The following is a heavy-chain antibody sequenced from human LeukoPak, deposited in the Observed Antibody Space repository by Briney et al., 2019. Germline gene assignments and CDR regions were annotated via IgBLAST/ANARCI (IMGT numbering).Heavy chain of an antibody. D-gene: IGHD4-17*01. CDR1: GYIFTDYY. V-gene: IGHV1/OR15-1*04. J-gene: IGHJ4*02. CDR3: ARSDYGDYFDY. CDR2: INPNSGGT. Sequence: ASVKVSCKASGYIFTDYYMHWVRQAPGQELGWMGRINPNSGGTNYAQKLQGRVTMTTDTSTSTAYMELRSLRSDDTAVYYCARSDYGDYFDYWGQGTLVTVSS.